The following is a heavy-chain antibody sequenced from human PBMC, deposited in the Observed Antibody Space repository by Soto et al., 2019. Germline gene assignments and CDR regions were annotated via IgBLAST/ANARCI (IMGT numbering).Heavy chain of an antibody. CDR1: GGSMSNSLYY. D-gene: IGHD6-19*01. CDR2: TYYSGNT. Sequence: QVQLQEMGPGLVKPSETLSLTCTVSGGSMSNSLYYWGWIRQPPGKGLEWIGTTYYSGNTYYNPSPCSRVTMPVDMSKNQFSLILSSVTAADTAVYFCARRAGAGQYQFDLWGQGTLVTVSS. V-gene: IGHV4-39*01. J-gene: IGHJ4*02. CDR3: ARRAGAGQYQFDL.